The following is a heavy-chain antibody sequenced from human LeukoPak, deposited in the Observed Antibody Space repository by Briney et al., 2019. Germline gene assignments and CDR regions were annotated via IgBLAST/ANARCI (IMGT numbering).Heavy chain of an antibody. CDR3: SRENGAFPPFGY. V-gene: IGHV4-4*02. CDR1: GGSITSTNW. CDR2: ISLSGLT. Sequence: SGTLSLTCGVSGGSITSTNWWSWVRQPPGPGLEWIGEISLSGLTNYNPSLKSRVTMALDKSKNHLSLNLTSVTAADTAVYYCSRENGAFPPFGYWGQGTLVTVPS. J-gene: IGHJ4*02. D-gene: IGHD2-8*01.